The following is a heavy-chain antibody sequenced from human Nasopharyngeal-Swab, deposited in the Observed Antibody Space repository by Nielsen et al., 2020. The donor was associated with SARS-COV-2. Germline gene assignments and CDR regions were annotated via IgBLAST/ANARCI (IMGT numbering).Heavy chain of an antibody. V-gene: IGHV3-7*03. J-gene: IGHJ4*02. CDR3: ARDSRGYSYGYIYFDY. CDR2: IKQDGSEK. Sequence: GESLKISCAASGFTFSSHWMSWVRQAPGKGLEWVANIKQDGSEKYYVDSVKGRFTISRDNAKNSLYLQMNSLRAEDTAVYYCARDSRGYSYGYIYFDYWGQGTLVTVSS. CDR1: GFTFSSHW. D-gene: IGHD5-18*01.